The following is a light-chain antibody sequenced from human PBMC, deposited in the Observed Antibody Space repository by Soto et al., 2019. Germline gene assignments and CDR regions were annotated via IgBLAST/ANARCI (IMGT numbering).Light chain of an antibody. CDR3: CSYAGSRGVV. CDR2: EGG. Sequence: QSVLTQPASVSGSPGQSITISCTGTSSDVGTYNFVSWYQQHPGKAPKLMIYEGGKRPSGVSNRFSGSKSGNTASLTISGLQAEDEAEYYCCSYAGSRGVVFGGGTQLTVL. V-gene: IGLV2-23*01. CDR1: SSDVGTYNF. J-gene: IGLJ2*01.